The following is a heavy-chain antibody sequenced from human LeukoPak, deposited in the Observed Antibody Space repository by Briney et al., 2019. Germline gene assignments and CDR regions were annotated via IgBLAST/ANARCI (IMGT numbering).Heavy chain of an antibody. V-gene: IGHV3-53*01. CDR2: IYSGGST. CDR1: GFTVSSNY. Sequence: PGGSLRLSCAASGFTVSSNYMSWVRQAPGKGLEWVSVIYSGGSTYYADSVKGRFTISRDNSKNTLYLQMNSLRAEDTAVYYCARETFSGSYLYFDYWGQGTLVTVSS. CDR3: ARETFSGSYLYFDY. J-gene: IGHJ4*02. D-gene: IGHD1-26*01.